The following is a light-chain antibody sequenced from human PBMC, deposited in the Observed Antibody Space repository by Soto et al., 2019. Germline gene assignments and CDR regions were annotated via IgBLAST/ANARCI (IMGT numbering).Light chain of an antibody. CDR2: WDS. CDR3: HQYCNTPYT. V-gene: IGKV4-1*01. Sequence: DIVMTQSPDSLAVSLGERATINCKSSQSVSYTSNSKNLLAWYQQKPGQPPKLLIYWDSTRESGVPDRFSGSGSGTDFTLTISSLQAEDVAVYYCHQYCNTPYTFGQGTKLEIK. J-gene: IGKJ2*01. CDR1: QSVSYTSNSKNL.